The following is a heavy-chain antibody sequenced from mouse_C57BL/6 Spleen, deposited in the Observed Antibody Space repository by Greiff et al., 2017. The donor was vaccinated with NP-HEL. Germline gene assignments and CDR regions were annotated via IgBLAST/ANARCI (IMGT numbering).Heavy chain of an antibody. J-gene: IGHJ3*01. Sequence: QVQLQQPGTELVKNGEEGKRGGKEEGGGCGGGGVRGVWERPGQGLEWIGNINPSHGGTNYNEKFKSKATLTVDKSSSTAYMQLSSLTSEDSAVYYCARRGSNYEFAYWGQGTLVTVSA. D-gene: IGHD2-5*01. CDR2: INPSHGGT. CDR1: GGGCGGGG. CDR3: ARRGSNYEFAY. V-gene: IGHV1-53*01.